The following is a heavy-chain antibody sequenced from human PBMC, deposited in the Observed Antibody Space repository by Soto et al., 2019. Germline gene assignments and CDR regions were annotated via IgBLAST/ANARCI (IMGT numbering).Heavy chain of an antibody. CDR1: GGTFSSYT. V-gene: IGHV1-69*02. D-gene: IGHD6-13*01. CDR2: IIPILGIA. J-gene: IGHJ4*02. Sequence: QVQLVQSGAEVKKPGPSVKVSCKASGGTFSSYTISWVRQAPGQGLEWMGRIIPILGIANYAQKFKGRVTITADNSTSRAEIELSSRRSEDKDVDYCGLRIAAAGGYWGQGALVTVSS. CDR3: GLRIAAAGGY.